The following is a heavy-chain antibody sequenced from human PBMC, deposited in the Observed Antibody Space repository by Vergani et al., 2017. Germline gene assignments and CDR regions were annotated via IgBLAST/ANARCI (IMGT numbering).Heavy chain of an antibody. Sequence: QVQLQQWGPGLVTPSGTLSLTCAVYGGSISSDNWWNWVRQAPGKGLQWIGEIHRSRSTNYNPSLRRRVTISLDKSKNQFSLKLTSVTAADTAVYYCARSSPQYCSGGSCYSLSLMSWFDPWGQGTLVTVSS. V-gene: IGHV4-4*02. D-gene: IGHD2-15*01. CDR3: ARSSPQYCSGGSCYSLSLMSWFDP. CDR2: IHRSRST. J-gene: IGHJ5*02. CDR1: GGSISSDNW.